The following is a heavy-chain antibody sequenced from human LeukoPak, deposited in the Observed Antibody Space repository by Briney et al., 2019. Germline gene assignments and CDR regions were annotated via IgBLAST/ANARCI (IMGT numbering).Heavy chain of an antibody. J-gene: IGHJ4*02. CDR2: ISSGSSPI. D-gene: IGHD6-19*01. CDR1: GFTFSSYS. CDR3: ARDKPGYSSGWYPFDY. V-gene: IGHV3-48*04. Sequence: PGGSLRLSCAASGFTFSSYSMNWVRQAPGKGLEWISYISSGSSPIYYADSAKGRFTISRDNAKNSLYLQMNSLRAEDTAVYYCARDKPGYSSGWYPFDYWGQGTLVTVSS.